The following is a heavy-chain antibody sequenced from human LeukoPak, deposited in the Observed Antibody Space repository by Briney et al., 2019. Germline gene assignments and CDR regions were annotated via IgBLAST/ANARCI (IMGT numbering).Heavy chain of an antibody. CDR3: AKDLNWGGR. CDR2: ISGTGVT. D-gene: IGHD7-27*01. V-gene: IGHV3-23*01. J-gene: IGHJ4*02. CDR1: GFTFSTSA. Sequence: GGSLRLSCAASGFTFSTSAMTWVRQAPGKGLEWVSGISGTGVTDYADSVKGRFTISRDNSKNTLYLQINNLRAEDMAVYYCAKDLNWGGRWGQGTLVTVSS.